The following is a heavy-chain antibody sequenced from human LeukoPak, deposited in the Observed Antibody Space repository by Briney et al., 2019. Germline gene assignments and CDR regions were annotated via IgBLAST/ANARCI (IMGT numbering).Heavy chain of an antibody. V-gene: IGHV1-18*01. D-gene: IGHD3-9*01. CDR2: IGAYNGNT. J-gene: IGHJ2*01. CDR3: ARKTMYYDILTGPNWYFDL. CDR1: GYTFTSYG. Sequence: GASVKVSCKASGYTFTSYGISWVRQAPGQGLEWMGWIGAYNGNTNYAQKLQGRVTMTTDTSTSTAYMELRSLRSDDTAVYYCARKTMYYDILTGPNWYFDLWGRGTLVTVSS.